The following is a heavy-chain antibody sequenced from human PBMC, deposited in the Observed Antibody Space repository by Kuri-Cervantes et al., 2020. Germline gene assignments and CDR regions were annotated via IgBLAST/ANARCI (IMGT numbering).Heavy chain of an antibody. CDR1: GFTFSSYS. D-gene: IGHD6-19*01. V-gene: IGHV3-48*02. CDR2: IRSSSSTI. CDR3: ARDHGGIAVAGHLGY. J-gene: IGHJ4*02. Sequence: GGSLTLSCAASGFTFSSYSMNWVRQAPGKRLEWVSYIRSSSSTIYYADSVKGRFTISRDNAKNSLYLQMNSLRDEDTAVYYCARDHGGIAVAGHLGYWGQGTLVTVSS.